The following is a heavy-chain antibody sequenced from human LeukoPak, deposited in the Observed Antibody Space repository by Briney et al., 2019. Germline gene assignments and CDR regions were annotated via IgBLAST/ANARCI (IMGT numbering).Heavy chain of an antibody. J-gene: IGHJ4*02. D-gene: IGHD4-11*01. CDR3: ARGSRLPLDY. V-gene: IGHV4-34*01. CDR2: ISYSGNT. Sequence: KPSETLSLTCAVYGGSFTDYYWNWIRQFPGKGLEWIGEISYSGNTNCNPSLESRVTISMDTSNYQFSLKLSSVTAADTAVYYCARGSRLPLDYWGQGSLVTVSS. CDR1: GGSFTDYY.